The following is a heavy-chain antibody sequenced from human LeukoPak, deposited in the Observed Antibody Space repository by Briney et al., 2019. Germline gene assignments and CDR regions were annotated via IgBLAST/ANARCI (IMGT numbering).Heavy chain of an antibody. Sequence: ASVKVSCKASGYTFTGQYVHWVRQAPGQGLEWMGWITPNSGGTNYAQKFQGRVTMTRDTSISTAYMELSRLTSDDTALYYCATGSGTYSPDYWAEKTLVTVSS. D-gene: IGHD3-10*01. CDR2: ITPNSGGT. CDR3: ATGSGTYSPDY. J-gene: IGHJ4*02. CDR1: GYTFTGQY. V-gene: IGHV1-2*02.